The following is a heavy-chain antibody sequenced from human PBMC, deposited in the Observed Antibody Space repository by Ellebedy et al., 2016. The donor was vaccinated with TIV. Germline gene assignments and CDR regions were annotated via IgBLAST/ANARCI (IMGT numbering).Heavy chain of an antibody. CDR3: YSGGY. D-gene: IGHD2-21*01. V-gene: IGHV3-53*01. CDR2: IYSGGST. Sequence: GESLKISCAASGFTVSSNYMSWVRQAPGQGLEWVSVIYSGGSTYYADSVKGRFTISRDNAKNSLYLQMNSLRAEDTAVYYCYSGGYWGQGTLVTVSS. J-gene: IGHJ4*02. CDR1: GFTVSSNY.